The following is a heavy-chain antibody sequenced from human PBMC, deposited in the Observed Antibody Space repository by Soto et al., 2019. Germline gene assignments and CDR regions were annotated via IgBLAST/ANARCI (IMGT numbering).Heavy chain of an antibody. CDR2: ISYDGSNK. J-gene: IGHJ4*02. V-gene: IGHV3-30*18. Sequence: PGGSLRLSCAAPGFTFSSYGMHWVRQAPGKGLEWVAVISYDGSNKYYADSVKGRFTISRDNSKNTLYLQMNSLRAEDTAVYYCAKPSSRIFGVVIIDPVFDYWGQGTLVTVSS. CDR1: GFTFSSYG. CDR3: AKPSSRIFGVVIIDPVFDY. D-gene: IGHD3-3*02.